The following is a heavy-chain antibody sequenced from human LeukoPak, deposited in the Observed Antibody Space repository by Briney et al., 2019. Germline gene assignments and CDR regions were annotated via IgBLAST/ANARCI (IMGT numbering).Heavy chain of an antibody. D-gene: IGHD2-2*01. CDR3: AMEVVPAAFDS. Sequence: GGSLRLSCAASGFTFSSYAMHWVRQAPGKGLEWVAVISYDGSNKYYADSVKGRFTISRDNSKNTLYLQMNSLRAEDTAVYYCAMEVVPAAFDSWGQGNLVTVSS. CDR2: ISYDGSNK. J-gene: IGHJ4*02. CDR1: GFTFSSYA. V-gene: IGHV3-30*04.